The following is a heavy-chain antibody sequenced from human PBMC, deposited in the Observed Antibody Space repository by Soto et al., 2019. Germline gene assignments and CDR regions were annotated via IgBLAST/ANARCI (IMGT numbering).Heavy chain of an antibody. CDR1: GFTFSRAY. D-gene: IGHD1-1*01. V-gene: IGHV3-23*01. J-gene: IGHJ4*02. CDR2: ISGSDLST. Sequence: EVQLLESGGGLVQPGGSLRLSCAASGFTFSRAYLTWVRQPPGKGLEWVAAISGSDLSTHYVDSVKGRFTISRDRSKNTLYLQMNSLSAEDTAVYYCVTNSWNYWGQGTLGTVST. CDR3: VTNSWNY.